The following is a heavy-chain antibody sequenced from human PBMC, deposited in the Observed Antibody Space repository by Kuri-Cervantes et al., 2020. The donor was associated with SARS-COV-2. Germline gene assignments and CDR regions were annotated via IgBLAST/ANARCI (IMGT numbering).Heavy chain of an antibody. CDR1: GYTFTSYG. J-gene: IGHJ5*02. Sequence: ASVKVSCKASGYTFTSYGISWVRQAPGQGLEWMGWISAYNGNTNYAQKLQGRVTMTTDTSTSTAYMELRSLRSDDTAVYYCARAFKHNWKDDGWFDPWGQGTLVTVSS. CDR2: ISAYNGNT. D-gene: IGHD1-20*01. V-gene: IGHV1-18*01. CDR3: ARAFKHNWKDDGWFDP.